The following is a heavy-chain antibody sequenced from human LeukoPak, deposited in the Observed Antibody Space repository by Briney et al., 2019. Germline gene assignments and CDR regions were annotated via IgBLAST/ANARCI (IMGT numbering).Heavy chain of an antibody. Sequence: SETLSLTCAVSGGSISSYYWSWIRQPPGKGLEWIGYIYYSGSTNYNPSLKSRVTISVDTSKNQFSLKLSSVTAADTAVYYCAAYYDILTGYYTDAFDIWGQGTMVTVSS. CDR1: GGSISSYY. V-gene: IGHV4-59*01. J-gene: IGHJ3*02. CDR3: AAYYDILTGYYTDAFDI. CDR2: IYYSGST. D-gene: IGHD3-9*01.